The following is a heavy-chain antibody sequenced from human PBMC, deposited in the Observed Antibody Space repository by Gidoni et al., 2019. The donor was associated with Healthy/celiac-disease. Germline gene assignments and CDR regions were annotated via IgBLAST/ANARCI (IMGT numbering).Heavy chain of an antibody. CDR2: ISGSGVTT. CDR3: AKDNVRDYFDSSGYPDY. J-gene: IGHJ4*02. V-gene: IGHV3-23*01. Sequence: EVQLLESGGGLVQPGGSQILPWVVSGFTFSNYAMNGVRQVTGKGLECVSAISGSGVTTYYADSVKGRFTISRDNSKNTLWLQMNSLRAEDTAVYYCAKDNVRDYFDSSGYPDYWGQGTLVTVSS. D-gene: IGHD3-22*01. CDR1: GFTFSNYA.